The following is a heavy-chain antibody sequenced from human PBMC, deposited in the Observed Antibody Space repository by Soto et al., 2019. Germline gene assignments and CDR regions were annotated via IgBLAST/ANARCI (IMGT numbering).Heavy chain of an antibody. CDR2: IHYSGST. CDR3: ARHVWGSYYDFWSGYTTYYYYYYMDV. V-gene: IGHV4-59*08. CDR1: GGSISGYY. Sequence: LSETLSLTCSVSGGSISGYYWGWIRQAPGRRLEWIGYIHYSGSTYYNPSLKSRVTISVDTSKNQFSLKLSSVTAADTAVYYCARHVWGSYYDFWSGYTTYYYYYYMDVWGKGTTVTVSS. J-gene: IGHJ6*03. D-gene: IGHD3-3*01.